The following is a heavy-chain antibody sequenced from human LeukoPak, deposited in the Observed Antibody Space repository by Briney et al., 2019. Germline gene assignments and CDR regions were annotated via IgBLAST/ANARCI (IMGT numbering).Heavy chain of an antibody. CDR3: ARQLHIVVVVAAWFDP. V-gene: IGHV4-39*01. J-gene: IGHJ5*02. Sequence: SETLSLTCTVSGGSISSSSYDWGWIRQPPGKGLEWIGSIYYSGSTYYNPSLKSRVTISVDTSKNQFSLKLSSVTAADTAVYYCARQLHIVVVVAAWFDPWGQGTLVTVSS. D-gene: IGHD2-15*01. CDR1: GGSISSSSYD. CDR2: IYYSGST.